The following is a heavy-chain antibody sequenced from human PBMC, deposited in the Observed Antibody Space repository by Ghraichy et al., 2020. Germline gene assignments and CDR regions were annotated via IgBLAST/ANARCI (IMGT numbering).Heavy chain of an antibody. V-gene: IGHV1-8*01. D-gene: IGHD2-2*02. CDR2: MNPDNGDT. J-gene: IGHJ6*02. CDR1: GYIFSSYD. Sequence: ASVKVSCKASGYIFSSYDINWVRQASGQGFEWLGWMNPDNGDTGYAPSFQGRVTMTRDTSISTAYMELSSLRSEDTALYYCARYCSRTSCYTGSFYYGMDVWGQGTTVTVSS. CDR3: ARYCSRTSCYTGSFYYGMDV.